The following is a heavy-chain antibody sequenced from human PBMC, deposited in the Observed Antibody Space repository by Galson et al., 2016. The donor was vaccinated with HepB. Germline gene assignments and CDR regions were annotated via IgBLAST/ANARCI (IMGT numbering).Heavy chain of an antibody. CDR2: IIPIFGSA. CDR1: GGTFSSYT. V-gene: IGHV1-69*13. Sequence: SVKVSCKVSGGTFSSYTINWVRQAPGHGLEWMGRIIPIFGSAIYAQKFQGRVTITADESTGTAYMELSSLTSEDTAVYYGATELRPLGFDPWGQGTLVTVSS. CDR3: ATELRPLGFDP. J-gene: IGHJ5*02.